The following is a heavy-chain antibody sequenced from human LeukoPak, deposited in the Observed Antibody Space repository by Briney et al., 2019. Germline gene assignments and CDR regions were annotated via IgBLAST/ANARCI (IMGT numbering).Heavy chain of an antibody. CDR3: ARDAAYGSGSYRFDY. D-gene: IGHD3-10*01. CDR1: GGSFSGYY. J-gene: IGHJ4*02. V-gene: IGHV4-34*01. Sequence: SETLSLTCAVYGGSFSGYYWSWIRQPPGKGLEWIGEINHSGSTNYNPSLKSRVTISVDTSKNQFSPKVTSVTAADTAVYYCARDAAYGSGSYRFDYWGQGTRVTVSS. CDR2: INHSGST.